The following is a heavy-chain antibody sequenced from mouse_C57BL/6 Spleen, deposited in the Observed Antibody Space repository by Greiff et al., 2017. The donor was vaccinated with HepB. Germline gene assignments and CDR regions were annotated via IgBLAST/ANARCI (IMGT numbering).Heavy chain of an antibody. V-gene: IGHV5-4*01. CDR2: ISDGGSYT. D-gene: IGHD1-1*01. CDR3: ARDLDYYGSSPYFDY. Sequence: EVKLMESGGGLVKPGGSLKLSCAASGFTFSSYAMSWVRQTPEKRLEWVATISDGGSYTYYPDNVKGRFTISRDNAKNNLYLQMSHLKSEDTAMYYCARDLDYYGSSPYFDYWGQGTTLTVSS. CDR1: GFTFSSYA. J-gene: IGHJ2*01.